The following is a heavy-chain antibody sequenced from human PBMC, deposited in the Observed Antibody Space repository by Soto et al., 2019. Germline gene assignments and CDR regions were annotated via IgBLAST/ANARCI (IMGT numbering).Heavy chain of an antibody. CDR2: IYYSGST. J-gene: IGHJ5*02. D-gene: IGHD6-19*01. CDR1: CGSISSGGYY. Sequence: PSETLSLTCPVSCGSISSGGYYWSWIRQHPGKGLEWIGYIYYSGSTYYNPSLKSRVTISVDTSKNQFSLKLSSVTAADTAVYYCARGYSSGWYPFDPWGQGTLVTVS. CDR3: ARGYSSGWYPFDP. V-gene: IGHV4-31*03.